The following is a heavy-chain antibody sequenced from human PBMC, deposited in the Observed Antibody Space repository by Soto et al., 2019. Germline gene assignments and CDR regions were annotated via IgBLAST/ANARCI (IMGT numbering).Heavy chain of an antibody. CDR1: GYTFTAYY. CDR3: ASCGGLRYSYGYRYNFDY. CDR2: INPNSGGT. Sequence: QVQLVQSGAEVKKPGASVKVSCKASGYTFTAYYMHWVRQAPGQGLEWMGWINPNSGGTNYAQKFPGWVTMTRDTSISTAYTALSRLRSDDTAVYYCASCGGLRYSYGYRYNFDYWGQGTLVTVSS. D-gene: IGHD5-18*01. J-gene: IGHJ4*02. V-gene: IGHV1-2*04.